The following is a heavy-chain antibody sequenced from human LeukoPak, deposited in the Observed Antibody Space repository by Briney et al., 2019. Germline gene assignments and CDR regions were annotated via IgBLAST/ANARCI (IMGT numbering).Heavy chain of an antibody. CDR1: GFTFSSYG. CDR2: ISYDGSNK. V-gene: IGHV3-30*03. J-gene: IGHJ4*02. Sequence: GGSLRLSCAASGFTFSSYGMHWVRQAPGRGLEWVAVISYDGSNKYYADSVKGRFTISRDNSKNTLYLQMNSLRAEDTAVYYCARGPPPVVTLYYFDYWGQGTLVTVSS. CDR3: ARGPPPVVTLYYFDY. D-gene: IGHD4-23*01.